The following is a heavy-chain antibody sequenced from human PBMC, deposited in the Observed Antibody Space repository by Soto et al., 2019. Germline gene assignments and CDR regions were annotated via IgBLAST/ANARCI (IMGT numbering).Heavy chain of an antibody. CDR2: IYYSGST. CDR1: GGSISSGGYY. Sequence: PSETLSLTCTVSGGSISSGGYYWSWIRQHPGKGLEWIGYIYYSGSTYYNPSLKNRVTISVDTSKNQFSLKLSSVTAADTAVYYCARGGYSHPYYYYYMDVWGKGTTVTVS. V-gene: IGHV4-31*03. D-gene: IGHD2-15*01. CDR3: ARGGYSHPYYYYYMDV. J-gene: IGHJ6*03.